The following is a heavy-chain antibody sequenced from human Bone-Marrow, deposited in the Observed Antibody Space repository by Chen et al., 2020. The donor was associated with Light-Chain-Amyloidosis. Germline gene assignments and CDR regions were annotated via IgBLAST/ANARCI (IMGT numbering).Heavy chain of an antibody. CDR2: MSYSGST. CDR3: ARMFGFCSGGSCYSAYFDY. D-gene: IGHD2-15*01. CDR1: GGSISINSYY. Sequence: QLQLQESGPGLVRPSETLSLTCTVSGGSISINSYYWGWFRQPPGKGLEWIGSMSYSGSTYYSPSLKSRVTISVDTPKNQFSLRLNSVTAADTALYYCARMFGFCSGGSCYSAYFDYWGQGALVTVSS. V-gene: IGHV4-39*01. J-gene: IGHJ4*02.